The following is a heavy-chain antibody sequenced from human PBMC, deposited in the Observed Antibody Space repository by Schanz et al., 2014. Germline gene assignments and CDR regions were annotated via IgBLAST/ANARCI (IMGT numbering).Heavy chain of an antibody. CDR2: ISSSSSYI. CDR3: ARDSGSHYLVDY. Sequence: VQLVESGGGVVQPGRSLRLSCAASGFTFRSYGMHWVRQAPGKGLEWVSSISSSSSYISYADSVRGRFTISGDNAKNSLYLQMNSLRAEDTAVYYCARDSGSHYLVDYWGQGTLVTVSS. J-gene: IGHJ4*02. CDR1: GFTFRSYG. D-gene: IGHD1-26*01. V-gene: IGHV3-21*01.